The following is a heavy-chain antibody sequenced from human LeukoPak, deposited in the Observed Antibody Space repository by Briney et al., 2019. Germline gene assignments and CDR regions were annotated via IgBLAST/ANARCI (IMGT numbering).Heavy chain of an antibody. CDR2: ISSGSSTI. CDR1: GFTFSTSS. J-gene: IGHJ4*02. CDR3: AKNTFCSSSSCQTALDY. Sequence: GGSLRLSCAASGFTFSTSSMSWVRQAPGKGLEWVSYISSGSSTIYYADSVKGRFTISRDNAKNSLYLQMNSLRDEDTAVYYCAKNTFCSSSSCQTALDYWGQGTLVTVSS. D-gene: IGHD2-15*01. V-gene: IGHV3-48*02.